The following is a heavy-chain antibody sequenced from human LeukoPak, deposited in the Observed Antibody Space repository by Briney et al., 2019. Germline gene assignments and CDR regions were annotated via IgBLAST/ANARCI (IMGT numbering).Heavy chain of an antibody. D-gene: IGHD2-2*01. CDR3: AKGPLRGTAAAIDY. V-gene: IGHV3-30*18. Sequence: GKSLRLSCAASGFTFNNYGMHWVRQAPGKGLEWVAVISYDGRNIHYPDSVKGRFTISRDISTNTLWLQMDSLRTEDTAVYYCAKGPLRGTAAAIDYWGQGTLVTVSS. CDR2: ISYDGRNI. CDR1: GFTFNNYG. J-gene: IGHJ4*02.